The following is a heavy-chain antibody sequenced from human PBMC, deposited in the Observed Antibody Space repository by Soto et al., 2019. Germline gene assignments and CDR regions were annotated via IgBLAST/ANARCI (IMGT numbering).Heavy chain of an antibody. Sequence: EAQLLESGGGLVQPGGSLRLSCAASGFTFSSYARSWVRQAPGKGLEWVSAISGSGGSTYYADSVKGRFTISRDNSKNTLYLQMNSLRAEDTAVYYCANGRGAVFVYYLDYWGQGTLVTVSS. CDR1: GFTFSSYA. D-gene: IGHD3-16*02. J-gene: IGHJ4*02. CDR3: ANGRGAVFVYYLDY. V-gene: IGHV3-23*01. CDR2: ISGSGGST.